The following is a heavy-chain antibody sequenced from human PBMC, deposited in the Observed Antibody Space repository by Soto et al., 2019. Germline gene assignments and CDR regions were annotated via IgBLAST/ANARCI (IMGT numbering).Heavy chain of an antibody. CDR1: GFTFSSYW. J-gene: IGHJ6*02. CDR2: IKQDGSEK. V-gene: IGHV3-7*03. D-gene: IGHD2-2*01. CDR3: ARVDIVVVPAASYYYYGMDV. Sequence: PGGSLRLSCAASGFTFSSYWVSWVRQAPGKGLEWVANIKQDGSEKHYVDSVKGRFTISRDNAKNSLYLQMNSLRAEDTAVYYCARVDIVVVPAASYYYYGMDVWGQGTTVTVSS.